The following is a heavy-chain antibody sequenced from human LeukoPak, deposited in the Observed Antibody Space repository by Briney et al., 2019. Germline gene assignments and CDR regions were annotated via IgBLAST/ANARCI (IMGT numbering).Heavy chain of an antibody. V-gene: IGHV6-1*01. J-gene: IGHJ4*02. CDR3: ASQAVAGLYYFDY. Sequence: SQTLSLTCAISGDSVSSNSAAWNWIRQPPSRGLEWLGRTYYRSKWYNDYAVSVKSRITINPDTSKNQFSLQLNSVTPEDTAVYYCASQAVAGLYYFDYWGQGTLVTVSS. D-gene: IGHD6-19*01. CDR1: GDSVSSNSAA. CDR2: TYYRSKWYN.